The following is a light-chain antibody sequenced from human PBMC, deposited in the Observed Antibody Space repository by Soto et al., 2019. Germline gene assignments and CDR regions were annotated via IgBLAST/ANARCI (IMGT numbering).Light chain of an antibody. CDR1: QNIYGW. J-gene: IGKJ1*01. CDR2: DAS. CDR3: QQYNSYPWT. V-gene: IGKV1-5*01. Sequence: DIQMTQSPSTLSASVGDRVTITCRATQNIYGWLAWYQQKSGKAPKLLIYDASSLESGVPSRFSGSGFGTEFTVTISSLQPDDFATSYCQQYNSYPWTFGQGTKVDVK.